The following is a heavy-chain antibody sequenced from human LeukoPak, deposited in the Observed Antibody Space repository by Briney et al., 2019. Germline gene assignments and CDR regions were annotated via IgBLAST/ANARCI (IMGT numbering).Heavy chain of an antibody. CDR3: ARGLPNYYGMDV. J-gene: IGHJ6*02. V-gene: IGHV3-23*01. CDR1: GFTFSSYA. CDR2: ISGSGGST. Sequence: HPGGSLRLSCAASGFTFSSYAMSWVRQAPGKGLEWVSAISGSGGSTYYADSVKGRFTISRDNAKNTVCLQMNSLRTEDTAVYYCARGLPNYYGMDVWGQGTTVTVSS.